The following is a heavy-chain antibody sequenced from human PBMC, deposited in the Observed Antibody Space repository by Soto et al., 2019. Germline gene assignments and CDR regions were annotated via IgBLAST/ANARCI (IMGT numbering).Heavy chain of an antibody. Sequence: PSETLSLTCAVYGGSFSGYYWSWIRQPPGKGLEWIGEINHSGSTNYNPSLKSRVTISVDTSMNQFSLKLSSVTAADTAVYYCARKVVVPAARGTFDYWGQGTLVTVSS. J-gene: IGHJ4*02. CDR3: ARKVVVPAARGTFDY. V-gene: IGHV4-34*01. CDR1: GGSFSGYY. CDR2: INHSGST. D-gene: IGHD2-2*01.